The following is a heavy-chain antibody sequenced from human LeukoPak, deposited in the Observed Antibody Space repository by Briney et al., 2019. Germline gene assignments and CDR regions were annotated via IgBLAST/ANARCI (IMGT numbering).Heavy chain of an antibody. CDR1: GFSLSTSGVG. Sequence: SGPMLVKPTQTLTLTCTFSGFSLSTSGVGVGWIRQPPGKALEWLALIYWNDDKRYSPSLKSRLTITKDTSKNQVVLTMTNMDPVDTATYYCAHSHYIMVVTATNWFDPWGQGTLVTVSS. V-gene: IGHV2-5*01. CDR2: IYWNDDK. D-gene: IGHD2-21*02. J-gene: IGHJ5*02. CDR3: AHSHYIMVVTATNWFDP.